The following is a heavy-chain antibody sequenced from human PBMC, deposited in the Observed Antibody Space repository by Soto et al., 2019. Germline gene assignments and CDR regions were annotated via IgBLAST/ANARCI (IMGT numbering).Heavy chain of an antibody. D-gene: IGHD2-21*02. CDR2: ISYDGSDK. CDR3: ARGGGFCGADCYKGGIDY. Sequence: RSLRLSFACSGFTFSPYTMHWVRQTPGKGLEWVAVISYDGSDKNYADSVRGRFTISRDNSKNTLFLQMNSLRVEDTALYYCARGGGFCGADCYKGGIDYWGQGALVTVSS. CDR1: GFTFSPYT. J-gene: IGHJ4*02. V-gene: IGHV3-30-3*01.